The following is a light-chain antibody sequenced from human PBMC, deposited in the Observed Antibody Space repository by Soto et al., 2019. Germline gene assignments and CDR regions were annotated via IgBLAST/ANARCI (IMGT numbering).Light chain of an antibody. Sequence: DIVLPQSPDYLAVSLGERPTIHCNSSQSVLYSSNNKNYLAWYQQKPGQPPKLLIYWASTRESGVPDRFSGSGSGTDFTLTISSLQPEDFATYYCQQSYSTPWTFGQGTKVDI. CDR2: WAS. J-gene: IGKJ1*01. CDR3: QQSYSTPWT. V-gene: IGKV4-1*01. CDR1: QSVLYSSNNKNY.